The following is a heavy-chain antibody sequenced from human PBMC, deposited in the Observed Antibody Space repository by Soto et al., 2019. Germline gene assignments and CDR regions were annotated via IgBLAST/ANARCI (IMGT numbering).Heavy chain of an antibody. D-gene: IGHD3-22*01. V-gene: IGHV3-21*04. Sequence: GGSLRLSCAASGFTFSSYSMNWVRQAPGKGLEWVSSISSSSSYIYYADSVKGRFTISRDNSKNTLYLQMNSLRAEDTAVYYCATVLSYYYSCGYLPIPRATSATDISGQRAAVTISS. CDR1: GFTFSSYS. CDR2: ISSSSSYI. CDR3: ATVLSYYYSCGYLPIPRATSATDI. J-gene: IGHJ6*02.